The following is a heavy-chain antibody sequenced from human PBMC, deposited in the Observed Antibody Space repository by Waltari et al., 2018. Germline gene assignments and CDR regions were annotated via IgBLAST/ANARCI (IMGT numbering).Heavy chain of an antibody. J-gene: IGHJ4*02. CDR2: IYHIGSP. V-gene: IGHV4-4*02. CDR1: GGSIRSTTW. D-gene: IGHD3-3*01. Sequence: QVQLQESGPGLVKPSGTLSLTCAVSGGSIRSTTWWSWVRQSPGKGLEWIGEIYHIGSPNYNPSLKSRVTISVDKSKNQFSLTLSSVTAADTAMYYCARARGEYDFWNGYNDQWGQGTLVTVTS. CDR3: ARARGEYDFWNGYNDQ.